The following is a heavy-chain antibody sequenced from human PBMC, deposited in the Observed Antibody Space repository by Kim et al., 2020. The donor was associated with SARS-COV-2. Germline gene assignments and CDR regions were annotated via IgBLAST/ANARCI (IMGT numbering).Heavy chain of an antibody. CDR2: ISNGGGST. CDR1: GFTFASHA. D-gene: IGHD2-21*02. Sequence: GGSLRLSCAASGFTFASHAMTWVRQAPGKGLEWVSTISNGGGSTHYADSVKGRFTISRDNSKNTVYLQMNSLRAEDTALYYCARYLVETTTQRTFDHWGQGTLVTVSS. J-gene: IGHJ4*02. CDR3: ARYLVETTTQRTFDH. V-gene: IGHV3-23*01.